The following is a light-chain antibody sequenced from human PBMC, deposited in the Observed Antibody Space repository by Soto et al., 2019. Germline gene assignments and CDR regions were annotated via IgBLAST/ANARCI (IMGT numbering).Light chain of an antibody. V-gene: IGKV3-20*01. Sequence: IGLSQSPGILSLSPGERATLSCRTIQSVSSSFVAWFQQKPGQAPRLLIFGTSSRATGIPDRFSGSGSGTEFTLTISSLQSEDFAVYYCQQYNNWPSWTFGQGTKVDI. CDR1: QSVSSSF. CDR3: QQYNNWPSWT. J-gene: IGKJ1*01. CDR2: GTS.